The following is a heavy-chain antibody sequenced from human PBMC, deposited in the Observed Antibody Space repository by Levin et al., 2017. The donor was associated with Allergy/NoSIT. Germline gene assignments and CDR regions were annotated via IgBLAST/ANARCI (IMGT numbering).Heavy chain of an antibody. CDR2: IYYSGST. Sequence: PSETLSLTCTVSGGSISSGDYYWSWIRQPPGKGLEWIGYIYYSGSTYYNPSLKSRVTISVDTSKNQFSLKLSSVTAADTAVYYCAREGDGYGYYGMDVWGQGTTVTVSS. CDR1: GGSISSGDYY. D-gene: IGHD5-24*01. J-gene: IGHJ6*02. V-gene: IGHV4-30-4*01. CDR3: AREGDGYGYYGMDV.